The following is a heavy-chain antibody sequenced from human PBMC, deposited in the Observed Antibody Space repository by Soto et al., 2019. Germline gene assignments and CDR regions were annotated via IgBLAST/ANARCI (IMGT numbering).Heavy chain of an antibody. CDR3: ATRAPIDGDPY. D-gene: IGHD4-17*01. CDR1: GDSISSPTW. Sequence: QVQLQQSGPGLVKPSETLSLTCDVSGDSISSPTWWTWVRQPPGKGLEWIGEVYHSGSTNYNSSLKSRVTISVDKSKNQFSLRLTSMTAADTAVYYCATRAPIDGDPYWGQGTLVTVSS. CDR2: VYHSGST. J-gene: IGHJ4*02. V-gene: IGHV4-4*02.